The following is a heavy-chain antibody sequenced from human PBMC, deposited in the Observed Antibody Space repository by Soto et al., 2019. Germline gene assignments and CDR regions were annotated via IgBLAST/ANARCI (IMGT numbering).Heavy chain of an antibody. D-gene: IGHD6-19*01. J-gene: IGHJ4*02. CDR1: GFTFSSYS. CDR3: VKEDSSVVWEGVDY. Sequence: PGGSLRLSCAASGFTFSSYSMHWVRQAPGKGLEYVSAISSNGGSTYYADSVKGRFTISRDNSKNTLYLQMSSLRAEDTAVYYCVKEDSSVVWEGVDYWGQGTLVTV. V-gene: IGHV3-64D*06. CDR2: ISSNGGST.